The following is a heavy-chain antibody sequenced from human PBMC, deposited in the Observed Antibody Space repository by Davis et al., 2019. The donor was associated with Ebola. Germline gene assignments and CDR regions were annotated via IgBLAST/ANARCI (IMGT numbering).Heavy chain of an antibody. J-gene: IGHJ2*01. D-gene: IGHD2-2*01. V-gene: IGHV4-59*08. Sequence: PSETLSLTCTVSGGSISSYYWSWIRQPAGKGLEWIGYIYYSGSTNYNPSLKSRVTISVDTSKNQFSLKLSSVTAADTAVYYCARRGQYQLLPNGWYFDLWGRGTLVTVSS. CDR1: GGSISSYY. CDR3: ARRGQYQLLPNGWYFDL. CDR2: IYYSGST.